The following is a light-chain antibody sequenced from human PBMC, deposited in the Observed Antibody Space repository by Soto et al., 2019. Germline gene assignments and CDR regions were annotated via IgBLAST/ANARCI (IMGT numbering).Light chain of an antibody. J-gene: IGKJ1*01. V-gene: IGKV3-15*01. CDR3: KQYNNWPPWT. CDR2: RAS. Sequence: EIVMTQSPATLAVSPGDTATLSCRASQSLSDNLAWYQQKPGQAPRLLIFRASTRAKGVPARFSGRGSGTEFTLTTSGLQSEDFAVYYCKQYNNWPPWTFGPGTKVDIK. CDR1: QSLSDN.